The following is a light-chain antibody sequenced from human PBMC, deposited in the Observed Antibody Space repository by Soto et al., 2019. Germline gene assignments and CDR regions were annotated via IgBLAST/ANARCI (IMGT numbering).Light chain of an antibody. CDR3: QQYYSYPQA. Sequence: AIRMTQSPSSISASTGDRVAITCRASQGISSYLAWYQQKPGKAPKLLIYAASTLQSGVPSRFSGSGSGTDFTLTISCLQSEDFATYYCQQYYSYPQAFXQGTKVDIK. J-gene: IGKJ1*01. V-gene: IGKV1-8*01. CDR1: QGISSY. CDR2: AAS.